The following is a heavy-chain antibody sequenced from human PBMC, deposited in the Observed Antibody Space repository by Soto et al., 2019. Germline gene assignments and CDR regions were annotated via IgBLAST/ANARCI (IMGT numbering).Heavy chain of an antibody. CDR3: ARPIVPNIVGATQHTNNWFDP. V-gene: IGHV3-30-3*01. J-gene: IGHJ5*02. D-gene: IGHD1-26*01. CDR1: GFTFSSYA. Sequence: GGSLRLSCAASGFTFSSYAMHWVRQAPGTGLEWVAVISYDGSNKYYADSVKGRFTISRDNSKNTLYLQMNSLRAEDTAVYYCARPIVPNIVGATQHTNNWFDPWGQGTLVTVSS. CDR2: ISYDGSNK.